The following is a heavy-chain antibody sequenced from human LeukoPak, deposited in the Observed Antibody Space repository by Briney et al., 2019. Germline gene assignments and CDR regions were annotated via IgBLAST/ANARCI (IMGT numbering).Heavy chain of an antibody. CDR1: GGSIGSYY. CDR2: IYTSGST. V-gene: IGHV4-4*07. J-gene: IGHJ4*02. D-gene: IGHD3-3*01. Sequence: SETLSLTCTVSGGSIGSYYWSWIRQPAGKGLEWIGRIYTSGSTNYNPSLKSRVTMSVDTSKNQFSLKLSSVTAADTAVYYCARDPITIFGVATIDYWGQGTLVTVSS. CDR3: ARDPITIFGVATIDY.